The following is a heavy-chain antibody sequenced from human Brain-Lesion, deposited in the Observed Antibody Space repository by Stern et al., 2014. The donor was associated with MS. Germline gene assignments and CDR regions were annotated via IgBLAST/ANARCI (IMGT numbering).Heavy chain of an antibody. CDR1: GGSISSSSYY. D-gene: IGHD3-10*01. Sequence: VQLVESGPGLVKPSEPLSLTCTVSGGSISSSSYYWGWIRPPPGKGLEWVGSIYYRGGTYYNPFLKSRVTISMHPSKYQLSLNVSSVTAADTAVYFCAKLWLGELPESPFDYWGQGTLVTVSS. CDR3: AKLWLGELPESPFDY. V-gene: IGHV4-39*01. CDR2: IYYRGGT. J-gene: IGHJ4*02.